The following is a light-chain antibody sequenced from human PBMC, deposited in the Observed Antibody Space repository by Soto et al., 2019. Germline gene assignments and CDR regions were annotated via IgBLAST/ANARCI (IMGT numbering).Light chain of an antibody. CDR3: SSYTSSSTLYV. Sequence: QSALTQPPSASGSPGQSVTISCTGTSSDVGGYDYVSWYQQHPGKAPKLMIYEVSNRPSGFSNRFSGSKSGNTASLTISGLRAEDEADYYCSSYTSSSTLYVFGTGTKLTVL. J-gene: IGLJ1*01. CDR2: EVS. V-gene: IGLV2-14*01. CDR1: SSDVGGYDY.